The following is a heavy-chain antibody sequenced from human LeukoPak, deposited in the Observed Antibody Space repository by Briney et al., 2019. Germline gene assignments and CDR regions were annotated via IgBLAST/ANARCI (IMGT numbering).Heavy chain of an antibody. Sequence: SETLSLTCAVYGGSFSGYYWSWIRQPAGKGLEWIGRIYTSGSTNYNPSLKSRVTMSVDTSKNQFSLKLSSVTAADTAVYYCARDRGSLVLSGLWFGEPYHSSDWGKGTTVTVSS. CDR1: GGSFSGYY. CDR3: ARDRGSLVLSGLWFGEPYHSSD. V-gene: IGHV4-4*07. D-gene: IGHD3-10*01. CDR2: IYTSGST. J-gene: IGHJ6*04.